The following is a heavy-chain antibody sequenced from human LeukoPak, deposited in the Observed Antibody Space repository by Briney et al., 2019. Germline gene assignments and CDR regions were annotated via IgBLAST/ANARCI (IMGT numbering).Heavy chain of an antibody. CDR2: ISSSSSYI. V-gene: IGHV3-21*01. D-gene: IGHD3-3*02. Sequence: KPGGSLRLSCAASGFTFSSYSMNWVRQAPGKGLEWVSSISSSSSYIYYADSAKGRFTISRDNAKNSLYLQMNSLRDEDTAVFYCVRDHLYASDIWGQGTMVTVSS. CDR3: VRDHLYASDI. CDR1: GFTFSSYS. J-gene: IGHJ3*02.